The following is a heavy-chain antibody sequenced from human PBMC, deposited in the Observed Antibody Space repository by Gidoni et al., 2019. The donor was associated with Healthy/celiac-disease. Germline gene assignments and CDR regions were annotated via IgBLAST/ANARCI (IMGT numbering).Heavy chain of an antibody. Sequence: EVQLLESGGGLVQPVGSLRLSCAASGFPFSSYAMSWVRQAPGKGLEWVSAISGSGGSTYYADSVKGRFTISRDNSKNTLYLQMNSLRAEDTAVYYCAARIAAAGPYFDYWGQGTLVTVSS. CDR1: GFPFSSYA. D-gene: IGHD6-13*01. CDR2: ISGSGGST. J-gene: IGHJ4*02. V-gene: IGHV3-23*01. CDR3: AARIAAAGPYFDY.